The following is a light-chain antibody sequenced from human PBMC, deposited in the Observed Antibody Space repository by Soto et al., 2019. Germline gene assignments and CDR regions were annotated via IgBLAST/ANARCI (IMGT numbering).Light chain of an antibody. Sequence: DIQMTQSPSTLSGSVGDRVTITCRASQTISSWLAWYQQKPGKAPKLLIYKASTLKSGVPSRFSGSGSWTEFTLTIRSLQPDDFATYYCQQSYGTPRTFGQGTKVDIK. V-gene: IGKV1-5*03. CDR2: KAS. CDR3: QQSYGTPRT. J-gene: IGKJ1*01. CDR1: QTISSW.